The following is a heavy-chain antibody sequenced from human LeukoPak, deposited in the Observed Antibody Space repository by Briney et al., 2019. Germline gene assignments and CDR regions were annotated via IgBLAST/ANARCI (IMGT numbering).Heavy chain of an antibody. J-gene: IGHJ3*01. CDR1: GGTFSSYA. V-gene: IGHV1-69*06. CDR3: ARGVGNEGLAT. CDR2: IIPIFGTA. Sequence: ASVKVSCKASGGTFSSYAISWGRQAPGQGLEWMGGIIPIFGTANYAQKFQGRVTITADKSTSTAYMELSSLRSEDTAVYYCARGVGNEGLATWGQGTLVTVSS. D-gene: IGHD1-26*01.